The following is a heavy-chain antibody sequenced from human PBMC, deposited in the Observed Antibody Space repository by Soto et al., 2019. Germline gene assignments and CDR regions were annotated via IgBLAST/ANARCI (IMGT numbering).Heavy chain of an antibody. Sequence: SETLSLTCTVSGGSISSGGYYWSWIRQHPGKGLEWIGYIYYSGSTYYNPSLKSRVTISVDTSKNQFSLKLSSVTAADTAVYYCARDHGYSSSAGWFDPWGQGTLVTVSS. D-gene: IGHD6-6*01. J-gene: IGHJ5*02. CDR2: IYYSGST. CDR1: GGSISSGGYY. CDR3: ARDHGYSSSAGWFDP. V-gene: IGHV4-31*03.